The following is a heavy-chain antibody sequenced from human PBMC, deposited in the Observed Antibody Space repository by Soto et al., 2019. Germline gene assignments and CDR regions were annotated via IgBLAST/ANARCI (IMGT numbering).Heavy chain of an antibody. CDR1: GGSISSGGYY. V-gene: IGHV4-31*03. Sequence: SETLSLTCTVSGGSISSGGYYWSWIRQHPGKGLEWIGYIYYSGSTYYNPSLKSRVTISVDTSRNQFSLKLSSVTAADTAVYYCASSAPGVYDILTGLRSEGAFDIWGQGTMVTVSS. CDR2: IYYSGST. CDR3: ASSAPGVYDILTGLRSEGAFDI. D-gene: IGHD3-9*01. J-gene: IGHJ3*02.